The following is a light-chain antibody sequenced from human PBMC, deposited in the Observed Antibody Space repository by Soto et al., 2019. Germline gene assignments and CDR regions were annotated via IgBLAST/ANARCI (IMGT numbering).Light chain of an antibody. Sequence: DIQMTQSPSSLSASVGDRVTITCRASQSSSSYLNWYQQKPGKAPKLLIYGASSLQSGVPSRFSGSGSGTDFTLTISSLQPEDFATYYCQQSYSNPPWTFGQGTKVEIK. J-gene: IGKJ1*01. CDR3: QQSYSNPPWT. CDR1: QSSSSY. V-gene: IGKV1-39*01. CDR2: GAS.